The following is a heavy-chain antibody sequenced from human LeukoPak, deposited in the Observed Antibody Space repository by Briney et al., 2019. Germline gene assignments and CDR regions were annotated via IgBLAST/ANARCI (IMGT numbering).Heavy chain of an antibody. V-gene: IGHV4-30-4*08. CDR1: GGSISSGDYY. J-gene: IGHJ4*02. CDR2: IYYSGST. D-gene: IGHD2-2*02. CDR3: ARGARYCSGTSCYKYYFDY. Sequence: SQTLSLTCTVSGGSISSGDYYWSWIRQPPGKGLEWIGYIYYSGSTYYNPSLKSRVTISVDTSKNQFSLKLSSVTAADTAVYYCARGARYCSGTSCYKYYFDYWGQGTLVTVSS.